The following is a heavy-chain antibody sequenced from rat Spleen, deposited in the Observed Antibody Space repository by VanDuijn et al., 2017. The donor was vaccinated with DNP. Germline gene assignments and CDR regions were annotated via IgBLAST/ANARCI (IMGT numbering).Heavy chain of an antibody. D-gene: IGHD5-1*01. CDR2: ISYDGTRT. Sequence: EVQLVESGGGLVQPGRSLKLSCAASEFTFSDYNMAWIRQAPKKGLEWVATISYDGTRTYYRASVKGRFTISRDNAKSTLYLQMNSLRSEDTATYYCAKDRLGGYAVDAWGQGTSVTVSS. CDR1: EFTFSDYN. V-gene: IGHV5-7*01. CDR3: AKDRLGGYAVDA. J-gene: IGHJ4*01.